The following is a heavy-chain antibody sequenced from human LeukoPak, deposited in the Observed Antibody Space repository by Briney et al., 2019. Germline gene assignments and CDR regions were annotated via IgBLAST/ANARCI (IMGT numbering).Heavy chain of an antibody. D-gene: IGHD1-26*01. J-gene: IGHJ4*02. CDR1: GYSISSGYY. V-gene: IGHV4-38-2*02. CDR3: ARDEGGATTGPFDY. Sequence: SETLSLTCTISGYSISSGYYWGWIRQPPGKGLEWIGSIYYTGRTYYNPSLKSRVTISVDTSKNQFSLKLSSLTAADTAVYYCARDEGGATTGPFDYWGQGTLVTVSS. CDR2: IYYTGRT.